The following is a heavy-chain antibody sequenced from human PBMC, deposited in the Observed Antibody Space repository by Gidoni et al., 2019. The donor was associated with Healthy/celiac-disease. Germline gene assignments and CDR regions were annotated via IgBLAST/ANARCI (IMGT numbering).Heavy chain of an antibody. CDR1: GFTFSSYG. D-gene: IGHD5-18*01. CDR2: ISYDGSNK. Sequence: QVQLVESGGGVVQPGRSLRLSCAASGFTFSSYGMHWVRQAPGQGLEWLAVISYDGSNKYYADSVKGRFTISRDNSKNTLYLQMNSLRAEDTAVYYCAKRGYSYGSNYYYYGMDVWGQGTTVTVSS. CDR3: AKRGYSYGSNYYYYGMDV. V-gene: IGHV3-30*18. J-gene: IGHJ6*02.